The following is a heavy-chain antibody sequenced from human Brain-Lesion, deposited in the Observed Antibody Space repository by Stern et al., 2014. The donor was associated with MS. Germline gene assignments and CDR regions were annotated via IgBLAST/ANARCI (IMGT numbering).Heavy chain of an antibody. J-gene: IGHJ4*02. CDR2: FDPEDGET. Sequence: QLVQSGAEVKKPGASVKVSCKVSGYTLTELSMHLVRQAPRKGLEWMGGFDPEDGETIYEQKFQGRVTMTEDPSTDTAYMELSSLRSEDTAVYYCATLSPGAGGNYYRHFDYWGQGTLVTVSS. CDR3: ATLSPGAGGNYYRHFDY. D-gene: IGHD1-26*01. V-gene: IGHV1-24*01. CDR1: GYTLTELS.